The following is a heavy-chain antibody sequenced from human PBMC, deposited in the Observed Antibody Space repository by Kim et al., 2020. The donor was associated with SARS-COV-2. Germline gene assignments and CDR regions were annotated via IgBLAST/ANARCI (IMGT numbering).Heavy chain of an antibody. Sequence: GGSLRLSCAASGFTFSSYAMSWVRQAPGKGLEWVSAISGSGGSTYYADSVKGRFTISRDNSKNTLYLQMNSLRAEDTAVYYCAKDQPSIAVAGYYYYGMDVWGQGTTVTVSS. CDR1: GFTFSSYA. CDR3: AKDQPSIAVAGYYYYGMDV. V-gene: IGHV3-23*01. CDR2: ISGSGGST. J-gene: IGHJ6*02. D-gene: IGHD6-19*01.